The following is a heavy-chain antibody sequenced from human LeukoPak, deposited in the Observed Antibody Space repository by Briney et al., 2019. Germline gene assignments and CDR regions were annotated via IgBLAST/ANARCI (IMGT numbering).Heavy chain of an antibody. D-gene: IGHD2-2*01. V-gene: IGHV4-30-4*08. CDR3: ARDLEYCSTTSCFT. CDR2: IYYSGST. J-gene: IGHJ5*02. CDR1: GGSISSGDYY. Sequence: SETLSLTCTVSGGSISSGDYYWSWLRQPPGKGLEWIGYIYYSGSTYYNPSLKSRVTISVDTSKNQFSLRLTSVTVADTAVYYCARDLEYCSTTSCFTWGQGTLVTVSS.